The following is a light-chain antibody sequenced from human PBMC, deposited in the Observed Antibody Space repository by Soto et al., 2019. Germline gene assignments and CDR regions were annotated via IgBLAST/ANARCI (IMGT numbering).Light chain of an antibody. J-gene: IGKJ1*01. Sequence: EIVMTQSPATLSESPGERATLSCRASQSVSSNLAWYQQKPGQAPRLLIYDASTRATGIPARFSGSGSGTEFTLTIRSLQSEDSAVYYCQQYNNWWTFGQGTKVDNK. V-gene: IGKV3-15*01. CDR2: DAS. CDR3: QQYNNWWT. CDR1: QSVSSN.